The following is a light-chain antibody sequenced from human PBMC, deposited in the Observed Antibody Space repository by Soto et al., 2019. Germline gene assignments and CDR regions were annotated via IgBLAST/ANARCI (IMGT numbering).Light chain of an antibody. CDR2: GAS. Sequence: EIVLTQYPGTLSLSPGEGATLSCRASQSISSNFLAWYQQKRGQAPRLLIHGASNRATGIPDRFSGSGSGTDFTLTITRLEPEDFAVYYCQQYGGSPRTFGQGTKVDIK. CDR3: QQYGGSPRT. CDR1: QSISSNF. V-gene: IGKV3-20*01. J-gene: IGKJ1*01.